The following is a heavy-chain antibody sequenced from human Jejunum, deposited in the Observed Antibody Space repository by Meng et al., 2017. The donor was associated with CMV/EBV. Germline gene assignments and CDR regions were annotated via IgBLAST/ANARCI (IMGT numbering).Heavy chain of an antibody. D-gene: IGHD1-1*01. CDR1: SPTYY. Sequence: SPTYYWGGIRQPPGRGLEWIASIYYGGSTYYSPSLKSRVTISVDTSKNQFSLSLSSVTAADTAVYYCARDRVHFSDDYYYYGMDVWGLGTTVTVSS. CDR3: ARDRVHFSDDYYYYGMDV. V-gene: IGHV4-39*07. J-gene: IGHJ6*02. CDR2: IYYGGST.